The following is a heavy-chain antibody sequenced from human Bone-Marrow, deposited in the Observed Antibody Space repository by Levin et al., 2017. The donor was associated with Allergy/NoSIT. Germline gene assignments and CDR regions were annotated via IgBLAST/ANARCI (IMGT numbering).Heavy chain of an antibody. CDR3: AREINVDTAMVTGGFDY. V-gene: IGHV3-21*01. Sequence: ETLSLTCAASGFTFSSYSMNWVRQAPGKGLEWVSSISSSSSYIYYADSVKGRFTISRDNAKNSLYLQMNSLRAEDTAVYYCAREINVDTAMVTGGFDYWGQGTLVTVSS. D-gene: IGHD5-18*01. J-gene: IGHJ4*02. CDR2: ISSSSSYI. CDR1: GFTFSSYS.